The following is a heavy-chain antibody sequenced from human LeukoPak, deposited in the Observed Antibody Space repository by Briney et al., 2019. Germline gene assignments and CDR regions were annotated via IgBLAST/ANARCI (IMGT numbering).Heavy chain of an antibody. CDR2: ISTSGNFK. CDR3: ARGDSSGCPDY. V-gene: IGHV3-11*01. Sequence: GGSLRLSCAASGFIFSDPYMNWIRQAPGKGLEWVSYISTSGNFKNYADSVKGRFTISRDNAKNSLYLQMSSLRADDTAVYYCARGDSSGCPDYWGQGTLVTVSS. J-gene: IGHJ4*02. CDR1: GFIFSDPY. D-gene: IGHD3-22*01.